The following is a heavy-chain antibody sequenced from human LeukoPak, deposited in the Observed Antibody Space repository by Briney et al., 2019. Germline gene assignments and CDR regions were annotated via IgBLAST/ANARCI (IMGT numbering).Heavy chain of an antibody. D-gene: IGHD4-11*01. J-gene: IGHJ4*02. CDR1: GFTFSSYT. V-gene: IGHV3-21*01. CDR3: ARDKWLTTTHYFYY. CDR2: ISSSSSYI. Sequence: GGSLRLSCAASGFTFSSYTTNWVRQAPGKGLEWVSSISSSSSYIYYADSVKGRFTISRDNAKNSLYLQMNSLRAEDTAVYYCARDKWLTTTHYFYYWGQGTLVTVSS.